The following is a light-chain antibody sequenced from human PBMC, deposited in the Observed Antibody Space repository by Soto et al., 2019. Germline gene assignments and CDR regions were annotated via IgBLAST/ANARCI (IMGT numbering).Light chain of an antibody. CDR1: SGHSSYI. Sequence: QLVLTQSSSASASLGSSVKLTCTLSSGHSSYIIAWHQQQPGKAPRYWMKLEGSGSYNKGSGVPDRFSGSSSGADRYLTISNLQFEDEADYYCETWDSNTRVFGGGTQLTVL. CDR2: LEGSGSY. CDR3: ETWDSNTRV. J-gene: IGLJ3*02. V-gene: IGLV4-60*02.